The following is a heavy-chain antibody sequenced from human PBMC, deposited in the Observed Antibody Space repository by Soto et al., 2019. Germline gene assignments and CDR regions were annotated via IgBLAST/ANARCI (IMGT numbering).Heavy chain of an antibody. CDR3: ARGSYSSTWYGWFDP. CDR1: GDSMRTYY. CDR2: IYYSGST. V-gene: IGHV4-59*01. D-gene: IGHD6-13*01. J-gene: IGHJ5*02. Sequence: QVQLQESGPGLVKPSETLSLTCSVSGDSMRTYYWSWIRQSPGKGLEWIGYIYYSGSTNYNPSLKRRVTLPXGXSXXQFSLRLRSVTTADTAVYYCARGSYSSTWYGWFDPWGQGTLVTVSS.